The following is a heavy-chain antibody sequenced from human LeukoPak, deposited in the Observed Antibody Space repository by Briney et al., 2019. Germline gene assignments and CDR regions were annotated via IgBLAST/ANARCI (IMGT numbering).Heavy chain of an antibody. CDR3: AREHDDFWSGYPRPGDY. V-gene: IGHV1-69*04. Sequence: SVKVSCKASGGTFSNDAITWVRQAPGQGLEWMGRIVPILGFTNYPQRFEGKVTLTADKSTSTAYMELRSLRSDDTAVYYCAREHDDFWSGYPRPGDYWGQGTLVTVSS. D-gene: IGHD3-3*01. CDR2: IVPILGFT. J-gene: IGHJ4*02. CDR1: GGTFSNDA.